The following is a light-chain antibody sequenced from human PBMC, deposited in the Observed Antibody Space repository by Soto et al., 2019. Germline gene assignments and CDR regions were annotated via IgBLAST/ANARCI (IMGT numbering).Light chain of an antibody. Sequence: DIQMTQSPSSLSASVGDRVTITCRASQDINNYLAWYQQKPGQVPKVLIYAASTLQSGVPSRFSGSGSGTDFTLTIGSLQPEDVATYYCQNYNSASETFGPGTKVDIK. V-gene: IGKV1-27*01. CDR2: AAS. CDR3: QNYNSASET. J-gene: IGKJ3*01. CDR1: QDINNY.